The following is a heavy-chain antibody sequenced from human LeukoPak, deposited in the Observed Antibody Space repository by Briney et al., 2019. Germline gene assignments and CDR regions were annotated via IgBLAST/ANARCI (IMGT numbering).Heavy chain of an antibody. D-gene: IGHD3-10*02. Sequence: SETLSLTCTVSGDSISSSTYYWGWIRQPPGQGLEWIGSINNSGSASYSPSLKGRVTISVDTSKNQFSLKMSSVTAADTAVYYCARHYITMSTWGQGTMVTVSS. J-gene: IGHJ3*01. CDR2: INNSGSA. CDR3: ARHYITMST. V-gene: IGHV4-39*01. CDR1: GDSISSSTYY.